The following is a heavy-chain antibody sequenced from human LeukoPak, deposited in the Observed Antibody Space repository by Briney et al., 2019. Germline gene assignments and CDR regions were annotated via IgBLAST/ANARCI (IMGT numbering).Heavy chain of an antibody. V-gene: IGHV1-2*02. J-gene: IGHJ3*01. CDR1: GYTFTSYG. CDR3: ARTFYDTLDSDAFDF. CDR2: INPDSGGT. Sequence: GASVKVSCKASGYTFTSYGISWVRQAPGQGLEWMGWINPDSGGTNNAQKFQGRVTMTRDTSICTAYMELSRLRSDDTAVYYCARTFYDTLDSDAFDFWGQGTMVIVSS. D-gene: IGHD2/OR15-2a*01.